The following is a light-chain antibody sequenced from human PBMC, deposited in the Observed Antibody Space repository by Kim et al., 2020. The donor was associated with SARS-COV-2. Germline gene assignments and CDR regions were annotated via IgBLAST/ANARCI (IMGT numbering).Light chain of an antibody. J-gene: IGKJ1*01. CDR3: QQSYTTPRT. V-gene: IGKV1-39*01. CDR2: AAS. Sequence: DIQMTQSPSSLSASVGDRVTITCRASQSISNYLNWYQQKPGKAPKLLIYAASSFQSGVPSRFSGSGSGTDFTLIISSLQPEDFASYYCQQSYTTPRTFGQGTKVDIK. CDR1: QSISNY.